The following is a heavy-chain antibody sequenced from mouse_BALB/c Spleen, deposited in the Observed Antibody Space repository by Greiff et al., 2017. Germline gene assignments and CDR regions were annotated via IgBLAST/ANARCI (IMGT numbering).Heavy chain of an antibody. V-gene: IGHV5-6-5*01. CDR3: ARDGYFDY. Sequence: EVMLVESGGGLVKPGGSLKLSCAASGFTFSSYAMSWVRQTPEKRLEWVAFISSGGSTYYPDSVKGRFTISRDNARNILYLQMSSLRSEDTAMYYCARDGYFDYWGQGTTLTVSS. J-gene: IGHJ2*01. CDR2: ISSGGST. CDR1: GFTFSSYA.